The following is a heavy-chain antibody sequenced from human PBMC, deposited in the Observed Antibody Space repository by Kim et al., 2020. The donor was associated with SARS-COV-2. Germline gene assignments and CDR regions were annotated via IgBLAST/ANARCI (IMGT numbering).Heavy chain of an antibody. V-gene: IGHV4-31*02. D-gene: IGHD6-13*01. Sequence: RVTISVDTSKNQFSLKLSSVTAADTAVYYCARVFAIPGIAAAGTPDAFDIWGQGTMVTVSS. J-gene: IGHJ3*02. CDR3: ARVFAIPGIAAAGTPDAFDI.